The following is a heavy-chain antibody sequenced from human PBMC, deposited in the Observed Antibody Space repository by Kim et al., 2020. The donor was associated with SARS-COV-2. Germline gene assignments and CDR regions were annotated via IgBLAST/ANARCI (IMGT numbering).Heavy chain of an antibody. D-gene: IGHD6-13*01. V-gene: IGHV4-39*01. CDR1: GASISSNTYY. Sequence: SETLSLTCTVSGASISSNTYYWGWIRQPPGKGLEWIGSIYFSGSTYYNPSLKSRVTISIDSSKNQFSMKLSSVTAADTTVYYCARGIAATGHSRALGYWG. CDR3: ARGIAATGHSRALGY. J-gene: IGHJ4*01. CDR2: IYFSGST.